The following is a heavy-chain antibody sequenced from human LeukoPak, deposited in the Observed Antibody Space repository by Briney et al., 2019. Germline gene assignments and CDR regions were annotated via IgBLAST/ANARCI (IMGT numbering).Heavy chain of an antibody. Sequence: PGGSLRLSCAASGFTFSSYGMHWVRQAPGKGLEGVAVIWYDGSNKYYADSVKGRFTISRDNSKNTLYLQMNSLRAEDTAVYYCATSLGPLTEYWGQGTLVTVSS. CDR2: IWYDGSNK. CDR1: GFTFSSYG. V-gene: IGHV3-33*01. D-gene: IGHD7-27*01. CDR3: ATSLGPLTEY. J-gene: IGHJ4*02.